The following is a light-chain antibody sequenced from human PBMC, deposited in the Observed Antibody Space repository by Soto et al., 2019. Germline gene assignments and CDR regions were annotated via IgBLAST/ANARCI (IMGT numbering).Light chain of an antibody. CDR3: QHRSNWPPYT. Sequence: EIVLTQSPATLSLSPGERASLSCRASQSVSSYLAWYQQKPGQAPRLLIYDTSNRATGIPARFSGSGSGTDFTLTIRSLEPEDFAVYYCQHRSNWPPYTFGQGTKLEIK. CDR1: QSVSSY. J-gene: IGKJ2*01. V-gene: IGKV3-11*01. CDR2: DTS.